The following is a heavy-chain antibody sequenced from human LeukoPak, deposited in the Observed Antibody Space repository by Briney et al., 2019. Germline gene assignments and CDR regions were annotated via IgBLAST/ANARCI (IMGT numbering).Heavy chain of an antibody. J-gene: IGHJ4*02. Sequence: PSETLSLTCTVSGGSISSHYWSWIRQPPGKGLEWIGYIYYSGSTNYNPSLKSRVTISVDTSKNQFSLKLSSVTAADTAVYYCARRRVATTPLRSDYFDYWGQGTLVTVSS. V-gene: IGHV4-59*08. CDR1: GGSISSHY. D-gene: IGHD5-12*01. CDR2: IYYSGST. CDR3: ARRRVATTPLRSDYFDY.